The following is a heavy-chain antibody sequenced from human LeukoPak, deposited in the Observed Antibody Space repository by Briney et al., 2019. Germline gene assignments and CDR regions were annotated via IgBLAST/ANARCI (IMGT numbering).Heavy chain of an antibody. D-gene: IGHD6-13*01. Sequence: ASVKVSSTASGYTFTSYDINWVRQATAQGLEWMGWMNPNSGITGYEQKFQSRVTITRNNSINHAYTVMWSFRTAATAAFYYARDGSPRHYYYYMVVGGKGTTVTVS. CDR1: GYTFTSYD. V-gene: IGHV1-8*03. J-gene: IGHJ6*03. CDR2: MNPNSGIT. CDR3: ARDGSPRHYYYYMVV.